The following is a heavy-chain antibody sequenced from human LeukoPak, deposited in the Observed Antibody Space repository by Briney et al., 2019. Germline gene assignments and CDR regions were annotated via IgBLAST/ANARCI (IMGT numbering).Heavy chain of an antibody. V-gene: IGHV4-39*01. J-gene: IGHJ4*02. CDR3: ARHADSGFGELAFDY. Sequence: PSETLSLTCTVSGGSISSSSYYWGWIRQPPGKGLEWIGSIYYRGSTYYNPSLKSRVTISVDTSKNQFSLKLTSVTAADTAVYYCARHADSGFGELAFDYWGQGTLVTVSS. CDR1: GGSISSSSYY. D-gene: IGHD3-10*01. CDR2: IYYRGST.